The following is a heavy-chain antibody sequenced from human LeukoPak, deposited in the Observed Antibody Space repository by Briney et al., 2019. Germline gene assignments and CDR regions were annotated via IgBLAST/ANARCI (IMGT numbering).Heavy chain of an antibody. CDR1: GFIFSDHY. CDR3: TTGGTFGWFGELLLTSSAGPHDY. CDR2: SRNKANSYTT. V-gene: IGHV3-72*01. D-gene: IGHD3-10*01. J-gene: IGHJ4*02. Sequence: GGSLRLSCAASGFIFSDHYMGWVRQVPGKGLEWVGRSRNKANSYTTEYAASVKGRFTISRDDSKNSLYLQMNSLKTEDTAVYYCTTGGTFGWFGELLLTSSAGPHDYWGQGTLVTVSS.